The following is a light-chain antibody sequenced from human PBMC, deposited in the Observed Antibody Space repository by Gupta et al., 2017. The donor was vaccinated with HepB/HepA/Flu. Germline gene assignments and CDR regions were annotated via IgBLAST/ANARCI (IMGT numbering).Light chain of an antibody. CDR1: QSVSSN. CDR3: QQYNNWPPCS. Sequence: EIVMTQSPATLSVSPGERATLSCRASQSVSSNLAWYQQKPGQAPRLLIYGASTRATGIPARFSGSGSGTEFTLTISSLQSEDFAVYSCQQYNNWPPCSFGQGTKLEIK. J-gene: IGKJ2*04. V-gene: IGKV3-15*01. CDR2: GAS.